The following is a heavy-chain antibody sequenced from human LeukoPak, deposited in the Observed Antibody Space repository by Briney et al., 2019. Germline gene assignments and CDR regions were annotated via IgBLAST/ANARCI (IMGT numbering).Heavy chain of an antibody. D-gene: IGHD3-3*01. CDR2: ISSSSSYI. Sequence: PGGSLRLSCAASGFTFSSYSMNWVRQAPGKGLEWVSSISSSSSYIYYADSVKGRFTISRDNSKNTLYLQMNSLRAEDTAVYYCAKDPVDFCWSQGTLVTVSS. V-gene: IGHV3-21*04. CDR1: GFTFSSYS. CDR3: AKDPVDFC. J-gene: IGHJ4*02.